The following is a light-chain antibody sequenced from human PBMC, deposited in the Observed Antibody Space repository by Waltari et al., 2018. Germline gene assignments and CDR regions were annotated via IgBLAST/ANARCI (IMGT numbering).Light chain of an antibody. CDR2: DSS. V-gene: IGKV3-20*01. J-gene: IGKJ4*01. Sequence: EVILTQSPDTLSLSPGARATLSCRASQNITNNYLAWYQQKPGLAPRLLIYDSSSMATAVPDRVRGSGSGTDFTLTIGRLEPEDYAVYYCQQYENSPLTFGGGTQVETK. CDR3: QQYENSPLT. CDR1: QNITNNY.